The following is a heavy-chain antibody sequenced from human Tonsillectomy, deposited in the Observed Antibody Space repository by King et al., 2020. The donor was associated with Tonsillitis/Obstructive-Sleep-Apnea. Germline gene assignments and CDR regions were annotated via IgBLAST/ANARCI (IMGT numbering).Heavy chain of an antibody. J-gene: IGHJ4*02. CDR1: GYSFTSYW. CDR3: ARRFSIFGVVNGLEYYFDY. CDR2: SYPGDSDT. V-gene: IGHV5-51*01. D-gene: IGHD3-3*01. Sequence: QLVQSGAEVKKPGESLKISCKGSGYSFTSYWIGWVRQMPGKGLEWMGISYPGDSDTRYSPSFQAQVTISADKSISTAYLQWSSLKASDTAMYYCARRFSIFGVVNGLEYYFDYWGQGTLVTVSS.